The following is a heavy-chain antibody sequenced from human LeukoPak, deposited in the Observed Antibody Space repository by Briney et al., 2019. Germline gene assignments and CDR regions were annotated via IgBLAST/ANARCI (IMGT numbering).Heavy chain of an antibody. J-gene: IGHJ5*02. CDR3: ARQTTRYDILTGYPADFDP. D-gene: IGHD3-9*01. CDR2: IYYSGST. V-gene: IGHV4-39*01. CDR1: GGSISSSSYY. Sequence: PSETLSLTCTVSGGSISSSSYYWGWIRQPPGKGLEWIGSIYYSGSTYYNPSLKSRVTISVDTSKNQFSLKLSSVTAADTAVYYCARQTTRYDILTGYPADFDPWGQGTLVTVSS.